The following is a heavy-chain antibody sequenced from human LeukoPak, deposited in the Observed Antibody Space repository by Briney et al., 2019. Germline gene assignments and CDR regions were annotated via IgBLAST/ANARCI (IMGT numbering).Heavy chain of an antibody. D-gene: IGHD1-26*01. Sequence: GGSLRHTCAPPGFTFSSYALHWVRQAPGKGLEWVAVISYDGSNKYYADSVKGRFTISRDNSKNTLYLQMNSLRAEDTAVYYCARGGVGSRDAFDIWGQGTVVTVSS. CDR2: ISYDGSNK. V-gene: IGHV3-30-3*01. CDR1: GFTFSSYA. CDR3: ARGGVGSRDAFDI. J-gene: IGHJ3*02.